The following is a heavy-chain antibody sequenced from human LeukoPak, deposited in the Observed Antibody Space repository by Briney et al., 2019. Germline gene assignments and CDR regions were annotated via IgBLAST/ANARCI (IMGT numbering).Heavy chain of an antibody. CDR2: TYYRSKWYN. V-gene: IGHV6-1*01. J-gene: IGHJ4*02. D-gene: IGHD4-23*01. CDR3: ARTNDYGGNSPFDY. CDR1: GDSVSSNSAA. Sequence: SETLSLTCAISGDSVSSNSAAWNWIRQSPSRGLEWLGRTYYRSKWYNDYAVSVKSRITINPDTSKNQFSLQLNSVTPEDTAVYYCARTNDYGGNSPFDYWGQGTLVTVSS.